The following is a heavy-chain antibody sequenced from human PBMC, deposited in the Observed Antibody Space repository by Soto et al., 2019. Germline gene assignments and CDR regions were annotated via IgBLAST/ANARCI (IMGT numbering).Heavy chain of an antibody. V-gene: IGHV1-18*04. Sequence: GASVKVSCKASGYTFTSYGISWVRQAPGQGLEWMGWISAYNGNTNYAQKLQGRVTMTTDTSTSTAYMELRSLRSDDTAVYYCARDPRDYGSIRHYYYGMDVWGQGTTVTVSS. J-gene: IGHJ6*02. CDR3: ARDPRDYGSIRHYYYGMDV. CDR2: ISAYNGNT. CDR1: GYTFTSYG. D-gene: IGHD3-22*01.